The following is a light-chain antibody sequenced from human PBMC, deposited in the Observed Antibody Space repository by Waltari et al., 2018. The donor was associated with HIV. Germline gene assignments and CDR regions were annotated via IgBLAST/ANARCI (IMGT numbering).Light chain of an antibody. CDR3: SSYPSNAPSYVI. CDR2: EVS. J-gene: IGLJ2*01. V-gene: IGLV2-14*01. Sequence: QSALTQPASVSGSPGPSITISCSGTSSDIGAYNYVSWYQQHPGKVPKLIIYEVSSRPSGVSNRFSGSKSGNTASLTISGLQAEDEADYYCSSYPSNAPSYVIFGGGTKLTVL. CDR1: SSDIGAYNY.